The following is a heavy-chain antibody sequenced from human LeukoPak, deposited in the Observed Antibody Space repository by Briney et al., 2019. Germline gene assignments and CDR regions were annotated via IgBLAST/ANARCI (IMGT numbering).Heavy chain of an antibody. Sequence: PGGSLRLSCAASGFTFSSYRMSWVRQAPGKGLEWVANIKQDGSEKYYVDSVKGRFTISRDNAKNSLYVQMNSLRADDTAVYYCARTRGSSDWYRGLNFDCWGQGTLVTVSS. CDR2: IKQDGSEK. D-gene: IGHD6-19*01. J-gene: IGHJ4*02. CDR1: GFTFSSYR. V-gene: IGHV3-7*01. CDR3: ARTRGSSDWYRGLNFDC.